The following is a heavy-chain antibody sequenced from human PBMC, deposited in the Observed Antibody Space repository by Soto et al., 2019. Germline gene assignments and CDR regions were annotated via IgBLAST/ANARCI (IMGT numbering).Heavy chain of an antibody. CDR2: ISKEGTFK. Sequence: PGGSLRLACAASGFSFSDFSMHWVRKATGKGLQWVARISKEGTFKYYADSVKGRFTISRDNSENILYLQINSLSAEDTAVYFCVKGSLPGDYERNFDSWGQGILVTVSS. D-gene: IGHD4-17*01. J-gene: IGHJ4*02. V-gene: IGHV3-30*18. CDR1: GFSFSDFS. CDR3: VKGSLPGDYERNFDS.